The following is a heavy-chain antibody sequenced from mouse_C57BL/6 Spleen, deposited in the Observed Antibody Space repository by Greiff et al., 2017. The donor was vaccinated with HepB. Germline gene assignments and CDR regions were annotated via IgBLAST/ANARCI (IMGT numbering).Heavy chain of an antibody. V-gene: IGHV2-6-1*01. D-gene: IGHD2-5*01. CDR3: ARHAPYSKIYYAMDY. CDR2: IWSDGST. CDR1: GFSLTSYG. J-gene: IGHJ4*01. Sequence: QVQLKESGPGLVAPSQSLSITCTVSGFSLTSYGVHWVRQPPGKGLEWLVVIWSDGSTTYNSALKSRLSISKDNSKSQVFLKMNSLQTDDTAMYYCARHAPYSKIYYAMDYWGQGTSVTVSS.